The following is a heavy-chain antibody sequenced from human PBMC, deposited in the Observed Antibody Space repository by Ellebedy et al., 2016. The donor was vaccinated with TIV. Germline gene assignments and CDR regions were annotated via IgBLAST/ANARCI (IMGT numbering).Heavy chain of an antibody. CDR1: GFTFTSYW. V-gene: IGHV3-7*03. CDR2: INQDRSEK. D-gene: IGHD1-26*01. J-gene: IGHJ4*02. Sequence: GGSLRLXXAASGFTFTSYWMSWVRQAPGKGLEWVANINQDRSEKYYVDSVKGRFTISRDNARNSLYLQMNSLRAEDTAVYYCARGWSLPDYWGQGTLVTVSS. CDR3: ARGWSLPDY.